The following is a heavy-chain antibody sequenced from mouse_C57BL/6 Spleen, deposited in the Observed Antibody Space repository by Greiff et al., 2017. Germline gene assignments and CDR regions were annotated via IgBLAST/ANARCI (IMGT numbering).Heavy chain of an antibody. V-gene: IGHV1-61*01. CDR3: ASDYGSSYWFAY. D-gene: IGHD1-1*01. CDR2: IYPSDSET. CDR1: GYTFTSYW. Sequence: QVQLQQPGAELVRPGSSVKLSCKASGYTFTSYWMDWVKQRPGQGLEWIGNIYPSDSETHYNQKFKDKATLTVDKSSSTAYMQLSSLTSEDSAVXYCASDYGSSYWFAYWGQGTLVTVSA. J-gene: IGHJ3*01.